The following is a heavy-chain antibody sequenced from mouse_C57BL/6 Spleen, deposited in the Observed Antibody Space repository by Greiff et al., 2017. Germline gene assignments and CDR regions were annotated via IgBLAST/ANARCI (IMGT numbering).Heavy chain of an antibody. J-gene: IGHJ3*01. CDR1: GYTFTSYG. D-gene: IGHD2-4*01. Sequence: VQLQQSGAELARPGASVKLSCKASGYTFTSYGISWVKQRTGQGLEWIGEIYPRSGNTYYNEKFKGKATLTADKSSSTAYMELRSLTSEDSAVYFCARHIYYDYDVWFAYWGQGTLVTVSA. V-gene: IGHV1-81*01. CDR3: ARHIYYDYDVWFAY. CDR2: IYPRSGNT.